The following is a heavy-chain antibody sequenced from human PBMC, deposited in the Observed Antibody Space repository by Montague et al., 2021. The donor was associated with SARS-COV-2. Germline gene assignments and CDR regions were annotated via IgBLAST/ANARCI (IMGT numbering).Heavy chain of an antibody. Sequence: SLRLSCAASGFPFSTFWMTWVRQPPGKGLEWVATITQDGSEKYNVGSVKGRFTISRDNAKKSLSLQMNSLRAEDTAVYYCARDRYYQYWSGYYPPDYWGQGTLVTVSS. D-gene: IGHD3-3*01. V-gene: IGHV3-7*03. CDR3: ARDRYYQYWSGYYPPDY. CDR2: ITQDGSEK. CDR1: GFPFSTFW. J-gene: IGHJ4*02.